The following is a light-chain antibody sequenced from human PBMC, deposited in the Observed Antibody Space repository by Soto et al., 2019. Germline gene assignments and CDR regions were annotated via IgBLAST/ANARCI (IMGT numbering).Light chain of an antibody. Sequence: EIELTQSPGTLSLSPGERDTLSCRASETVAGSYLAWYQQKPGQAPRLLIHGASTRATGMADSFRSSGSGTDFTLTIRRLEAEDLAVYYCQLYGTSPKTFGQGTKVEIK. J-gene: IGKJ1*01. CDR2: GAS. V-gene: IGKV3-20*01. CDR3: QLYGTSPKT. CDR1: ETVAGSY.